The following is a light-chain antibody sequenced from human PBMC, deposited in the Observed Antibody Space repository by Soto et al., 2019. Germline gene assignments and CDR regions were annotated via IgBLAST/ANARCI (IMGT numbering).Light chain of an antibody. CDR2: QAS. J-gene: IGKJ1*01. V-gene: IGKV1-5*03. CDR1: QGISSW. Sequence: DIQMTQSPSTLSASVGDRVTITCRASQGISSWLAWYQHKPGEAPKLLISQASILESGVPPRFSGSGSGTDFTLTISDVEPEDFAVYYCHQRQSWPRTFGQGTKVDIK. CDR3: HQRQSWPRT.